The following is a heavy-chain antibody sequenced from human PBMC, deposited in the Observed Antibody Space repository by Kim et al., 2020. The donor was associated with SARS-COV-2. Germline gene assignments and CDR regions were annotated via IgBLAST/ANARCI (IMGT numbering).Heavy chain of an antibody. Sequence: GGSLRLSCGASGFDFSTYDFHWVRQVKGKALEWVSAIGKTGNTFYPVAVKGRFTISRDNANNSLYLHMNGLRVEDTALYYCVRDMPGGAFDILGQGTMVT. CDR2: IGKTGNT. CDR1: GFDFSTYD. J-gene: IGHJ3*02. D-gene: IGHD2-2*01. CDR3: VRDMPGGAFDI. V-gene: IGHV3-13*01.